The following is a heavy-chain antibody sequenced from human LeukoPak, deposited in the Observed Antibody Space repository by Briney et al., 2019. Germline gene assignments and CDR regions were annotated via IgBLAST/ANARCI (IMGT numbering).Heavy chain of an antibody. D-gene: IGHD6-19*01. CDR2: IGQDGSEN. J-gene: IGHJ4*02. CDR3: ATGGGWYFDY. CDR1: GFTFSNYW. Sequence: GGSLRLSCAASGFTFSNYWINWVRQAPGKRLEWVASIGQDGSENYYVDSVKGRFTISRDNAKNSLYLQMNSLRGEDTAVYYCATGGGWYFDYWGQGALITASS. V-gene: IGHV3-7*01.